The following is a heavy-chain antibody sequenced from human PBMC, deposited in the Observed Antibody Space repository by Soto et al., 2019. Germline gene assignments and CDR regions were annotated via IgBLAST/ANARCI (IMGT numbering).Heavy chain of an antibody. D-gene: IGHD2-15*01. CDR1: GFTFSSYS. Sequence: GGSLRLSCAASGFTFSSYSMNWVRQGPGKGLEWVSSISSSSSYIYYADSVKGRFTISRDNAKNSLYLQMNSLRAEDTAVYYCARGEYCSGGSCYSVPQFDPWGQGTLVTVSS. J-gene: IGHJ5*02. CDR2: ISSSSSYI. CDR3: ARGEYCSGGSCYSVPQFDP. V-gene: IGHV3-21*01.